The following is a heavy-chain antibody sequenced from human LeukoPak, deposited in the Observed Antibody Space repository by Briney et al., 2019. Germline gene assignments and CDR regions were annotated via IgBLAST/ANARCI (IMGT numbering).Heavy chain of an antibody. CDR2: INPSGGST. V-gene: IGHV1-46*01. Sequence: ASVKVSCKASGYTFTSYYIHWVRQAPGQGLAWMGVINPSGGSTTYAQNFQGRVTMTTDTSTSTVYMGLSSLRSEDTAVYYCARDRASGSYQVSFCYDLDVWGLGTTVTVSS. CDR3: ARDRASGSYQVSFCYDLDV. CDR1: GYTFTSYY. D-gene: IGHD3-10*01. J-gene: IGHJ6*02.